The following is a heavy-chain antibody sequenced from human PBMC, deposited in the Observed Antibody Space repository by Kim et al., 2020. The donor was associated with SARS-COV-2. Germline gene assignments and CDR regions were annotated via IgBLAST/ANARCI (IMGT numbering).Heavy chain of an antibody. J-gene: IGHJ5*02. V-gene: IGHV4-59*08. D-gene: IGHD2-2*01. CDR1: GGSISSYY. Sequence: SETLSLTCTVSGGSISSYYWSWIRQPPGKGLEWIGYIYYSGSTNYNPSLKSRVTISVDTSKNQFSLKLSSVTAADTAVYYCARHVPVEMAYTGFWFDPWGQGTLVTVSS. CDR3: ARHVPVEMAYTGFWFDP. CDR2: IYYSGST.